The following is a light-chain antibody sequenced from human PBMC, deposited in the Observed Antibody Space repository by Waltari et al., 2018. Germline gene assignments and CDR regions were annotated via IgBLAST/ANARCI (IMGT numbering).Light chain of an antibody. CDR2: DAS. CDR3: QQYHTLLS. CDR1: EDIKNY. J-gene: IGKJ4*01. V-gene: IGKV1-33*01. Sequence: IQMTQSPSSLSASVGDSVTITCQAIEDIKNYLNWYQQKPGTAPKLLIYDASNLQTVVPSRFSGGGFGTDFTLTISGLQPEDIATYFCQQYHTLLSFGGGTKVELK.